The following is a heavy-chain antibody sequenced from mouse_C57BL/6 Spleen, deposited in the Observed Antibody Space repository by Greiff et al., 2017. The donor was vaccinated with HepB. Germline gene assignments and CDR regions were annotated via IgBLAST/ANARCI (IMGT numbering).Heavy chain of an antibody. D-gene: IGHD2-3*01. CDR3: AVGDGYSRYFDV. Sequence: EVQLQQSGPVLVKPGASVKMSCKASGYTFTDYYMNWVKQSHGKSLEWIGVINPYNGGTSYNQKFKGKATFTVDKSSSTAYMGLNSLTSEDSAVYYCAVGDGYSRYFDVWGTGTTVTVSS. CDR1: GYTFTDYY. CDR2: INPYNGGT. J-gene: IGHJ1*03. V-gene: IGHV1-19*01.